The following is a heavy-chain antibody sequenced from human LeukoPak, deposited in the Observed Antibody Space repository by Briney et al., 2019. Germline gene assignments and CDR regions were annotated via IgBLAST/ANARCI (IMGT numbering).Heavy chain of an antibody. V-gene: IGHV1-69*13. CDR1: GGTFSSYA. J-gene: IGHJ4*02. D-gene: IGHD3-9*01. Sequence: ASVKVSCKASGGTFSSYAISWVRQAPGQGLEWMGGIIPIFGTANYAQKFQGRVTITADESTSTAYMELSSLRSEDTAVYYCASAPDILTGYYGGYWGQGTLVTVSS. CDR3: ASAPDILTGYYGGY. CDR2: IIPIFGTA.